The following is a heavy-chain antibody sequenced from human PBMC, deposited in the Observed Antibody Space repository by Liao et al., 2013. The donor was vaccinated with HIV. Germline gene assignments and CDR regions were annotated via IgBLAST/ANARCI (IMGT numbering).Heavy chain of an antibody. CDR3: ARGTVIPPSFAY. CDR2: IYTSGRT. J-gene: IGHJ4*02. CDR1: GGSISSGSYY. D-gene: IGHD3-16*02. V-gene: IGHV4-61*02. Sequence: QVQLQESGPGLVKPSQTLALTCTVSGGSISSGSYYWSWIRQSAGKGLEWIGHIYTSGRTSYTPSLKSRLIMSLDTSKNQFSLKLNSVTAADTAVYYCARGTVIPPSFAYWGQGTPVTVSS.